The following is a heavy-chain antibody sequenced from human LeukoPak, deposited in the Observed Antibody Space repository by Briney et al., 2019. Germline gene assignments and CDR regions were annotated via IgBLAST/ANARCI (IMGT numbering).Heavy chain of an antibody. Sequence: AGGSLRLSCAGSGFPFSNYAMSWVRQAPGKGLQWVSGISGSGDNTYYADSVKGRFTISRDNSKNTLYLQMNSLRAEDTAVYYCAKGGNNQRSDYWGQGTLVTVSS. CDR2: ISGSGDNT. D-gene: IGHD1-14*01. CDR1: GFPFSNYA. CDR3: AKGGNNQRSDY. V-gene: IGHV3-23*01. J-gene: IGHJ4*02.